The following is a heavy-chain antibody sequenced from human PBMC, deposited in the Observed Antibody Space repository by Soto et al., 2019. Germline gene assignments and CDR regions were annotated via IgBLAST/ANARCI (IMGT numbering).Heavy chain of an antibody. Sequence: GGSLRLSCTASGFTFGDYAMSWFRQAPGKGLEWVGFIRSKAYGGTTEYAASVKGRFTISRDDSKGIAYLQMNSLKTEDTAVYYCTRDLMGDPSYYYYMDVWGKGTTVTVSS. CDR2: IRSKAYGGTT. D-gene: IGHD3-16*01. J-gene: IGHJ6*03. V-gene: IGHV3-49*03. CDR1: GFTFGDYA. CDR3: TRDLMGDPSYYYYMDV.